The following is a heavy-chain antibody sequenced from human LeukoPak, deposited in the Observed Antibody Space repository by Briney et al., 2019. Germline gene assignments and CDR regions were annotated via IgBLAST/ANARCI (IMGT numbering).Heavy chain of an antibody. J-gene: IGHJ3*02. Sequence: PGGSLRLSCAASGFSISSYGMSWVRQAPGKGLEWVSTFSGNGEWTHYTDSVKGRYTTSRDKTKNTLYLQMNSLIFEDTALYYCAKDGFNYTSRDNDGFDTWGQGTMVTVAS. V-gene: IGHV3-23*01. CDR2: FSGNGEWT. CDR3: AKDGFNYTSRDNDGFDT. CDR1: GFSISSYG. D-gene: IGHD3-3*01.